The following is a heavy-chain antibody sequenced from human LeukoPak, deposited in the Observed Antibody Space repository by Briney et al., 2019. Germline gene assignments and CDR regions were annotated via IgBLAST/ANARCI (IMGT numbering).Heavy chain of an antibody. CDR3: ARDHEWLYYFDY. J-gene: IGHJ4*02. V-gene: IGHV1-2*02. Sequence: ASVKVSCEASGYTFTGYYMHWVRQAPGQGLEWMGWINPNSGGTNYAKKFQGRVTMTRDTSISTAYMELSRLRSDDTAVYYCARDHEWLYYFDYWGQGTLVTVSS. CDR1: GYTFTGYY. D-gene: IGHD5-12*01. CDR2: INPNSGGT.